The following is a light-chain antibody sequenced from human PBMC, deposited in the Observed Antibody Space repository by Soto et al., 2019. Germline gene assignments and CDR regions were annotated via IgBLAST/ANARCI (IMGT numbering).Light chain of an antibody. Sequence: EIVMTQSPGTLSLSPGERATLSCRASPSVSSYLAWYPKNPGQDPSILIYGASNRATGIPDRFSGSGSGTDFNLTTSRLETEDFAVFECQQYGTSEIIFGQGTRREIK. CDR3: QQYGTSEII. J-gene: IGKJ5*01. CDR2: GAS. V-gene: IGKV3-20*01. CDR1: PSVSSY.